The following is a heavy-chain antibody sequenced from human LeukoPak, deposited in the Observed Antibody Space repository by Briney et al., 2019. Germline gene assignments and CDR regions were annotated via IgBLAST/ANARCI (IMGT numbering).Heavy chain of an antibody. CDR1: GGSISSSSYF. D-gene: IGHD3-10*01. V-gene: IGHV4-39*01. Sequence: SETLSLTCTVSGGSISSSSYFWGWIRQPPGKGLEWIGSIYYSGSTYYNPSLENRVTISVDTSKNQFSLKLSSVTAADTAVYYCARLVRFTMVRGAHFDYWGQGTLVTASS. CDR3: ARLVRFTMVRGAHFDY. J-gene: IGHJ4*02. CDR2: IYYSGST.